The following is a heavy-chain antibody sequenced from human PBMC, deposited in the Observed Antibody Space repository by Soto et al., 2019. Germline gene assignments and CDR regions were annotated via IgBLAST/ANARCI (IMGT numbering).Heavy chain of an antibody. D-gene: IGHD4-17*01. CDR3: ARDHPGDGAFDI. CDR2: ISYDGSNK. CDR1: GFTFSSYA. Sequence: GGSLRLSCTASGFTFSSYAMHWVRQAPGKGLEWVAVISYDGSNKYYADSVKGRFTISRDNSKNTLYLQMNSLRAEDTAVYYCARDHPGDGAFDIWGQGTMVTVSS. V-gene: IGHV3-30-3*01. J-gene: IGHJ3*02.